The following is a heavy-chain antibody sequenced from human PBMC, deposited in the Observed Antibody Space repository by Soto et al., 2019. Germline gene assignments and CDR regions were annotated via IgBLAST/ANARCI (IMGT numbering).Heavy chain of an antibody. Sequence: GGSLRLSCAASGFTFSTYGMHWVRQAPGKGLEWVAVISYDGSNKYYANSVKGRFTISRDNSKNTLYLQMNSLRAEDTAVYYCAKGHRDDLVGATTGGWYFDLWGRGTLVTVSS. D-gene: IGHD1-26*01. J-gene: IGHJ2*01. V-gene: IGHV3-30*18. CDR1: GFTFSTYG. CDR2: ISYDGSNK. CDR3: AKGHRDDLVGATTGGWYFDL.